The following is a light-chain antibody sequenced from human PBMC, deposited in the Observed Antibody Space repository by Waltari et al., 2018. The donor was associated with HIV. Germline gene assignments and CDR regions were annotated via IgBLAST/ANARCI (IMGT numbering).Light chain of an antibody. CDR1: NSDTGTYAY. CDR2: EVT. Sequence: QSALTQPPSASGSPGQSVTLSCTGTNSDTGTYAYVWWYQQHPGKAPKLVISEVTKRPSGVSDRFSGSKSGNTVFLTVSGLQAEDEADYYCSSFANRDGFYVLFGGGTRLTVL. V-gene: IGLV2-8*01. CDR3: SSFANRDGFYVL. J-gene: IGLJ2*01.